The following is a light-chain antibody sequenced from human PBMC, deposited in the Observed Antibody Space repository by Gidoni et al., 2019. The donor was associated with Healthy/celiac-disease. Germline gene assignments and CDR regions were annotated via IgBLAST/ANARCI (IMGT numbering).Light chain of an antibody. Sequence: SYELTQPPSVSVSPGKTASITCSGDKLGDKYACWYQQKPGQYPVLVIYQDSKRPSGIPERFSGSNSGNTATLTISGTQAMDEADYYCQAWDSSTAVFGGGTKLTVL. CDR1: KLGDKY. J-gene: IGLJ2*01. V-gene: IGLV3-1*01. CDR2: QDS. CDR3: QAWDSSTAV.